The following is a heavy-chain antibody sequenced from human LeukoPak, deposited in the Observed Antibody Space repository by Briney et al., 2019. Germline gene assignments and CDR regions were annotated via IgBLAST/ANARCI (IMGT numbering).Heavy chain of an antibody. D-gene: IGHD3-16*02. CDR3: AKERAGYTNPYYFDY. V-gene: IGHV3-13*01. CDR1: GFTFSNYD. CDR2: FHTAGDT. Sequence: PGGSLRLSCAASGFTFSNYDMHWVRQATGKGLEWVSAFHTAGDTHYSGSVKGRFATSRENAKNSFYLQMNNLRAGDTAVYYCAKERAGYTNPYYFDYWGQGTLVTVSS. J-gene: IGHJ4*02.